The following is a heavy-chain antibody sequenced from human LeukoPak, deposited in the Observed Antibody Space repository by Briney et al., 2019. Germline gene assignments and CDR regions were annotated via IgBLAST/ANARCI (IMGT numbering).Heavy chain of an antibody. CDR3: ARDRYCSGGSCYWTRDFDY. J-gene: IGHJ4*02. D-gene: IGHD2-15*01. Sequence: NPWGSLRLSCAASGFPFSDYYMSWIRQAPGKGLEWVSYISTSGSTIYYADSVKGRFTISRDNAKNSLYLQMNSLRAEDTAVYYCARDRYCSGGSCYWTRDFDYWGQGTLVTVSS. CDR1: GFPFSDYY. V-gene: IGHV3-11*04. CDR2: ISTSGSTI.